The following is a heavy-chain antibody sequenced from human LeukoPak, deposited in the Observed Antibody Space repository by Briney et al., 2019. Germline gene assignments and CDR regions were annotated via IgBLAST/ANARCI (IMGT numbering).Heavy chain of an antibody. Sequence: ASVKVSCKASGYTFTSYYMHWVRQAPGQGLEWMGIINPSGGSTSYAQKFQGRVTMTRDTSTSTVYMELSGLRSEDTAVYYCAREWGAAAGTHWFDPWGQGTLVTVSP. V-gene: IGHV1-46*01. J-gene: IGHJ5*02. CDR2: INPSGGST. D-gene: IGHD6-13*01. CDR1: GYTFTSYY. CDR3: AREWGAAAGTHWFDP.